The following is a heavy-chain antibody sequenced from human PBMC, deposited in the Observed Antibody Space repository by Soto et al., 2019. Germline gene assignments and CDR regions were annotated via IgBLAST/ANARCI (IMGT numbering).Heavy chain of an antibody. V-gene: IGHV3-48*01. J-gene: IGHJ3*02. CDR3: ARDRLDIVVVVAALDAFDI. D-gene: IGHD2-15*01. CDR1: GFTFSSYS. Sequence: GGSLRLSCAASGFTFSSYSMNWVRQAPGKGLEWVSYISSSSSTIYYADSVKGRFTISRDNAKNSLYLQMNSLRAEDTAVYYCARDRLDIVVVVAALDAFDIWGQGTMVTVSS. CDR2: ISSSSSTI.